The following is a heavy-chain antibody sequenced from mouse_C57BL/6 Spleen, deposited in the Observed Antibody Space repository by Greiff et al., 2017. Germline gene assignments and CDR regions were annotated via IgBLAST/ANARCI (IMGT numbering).Heavy chain of an antibody. CDR3: ARRYGSSPYAMDY. D-gene: IGHD1-1*01. J-gene: IGHJ4*01. V-gene: IGHV1-69*01. CDR1: GYTFTSYW. Sequence: VQLQQPGAELVMPGASVKLSCKASGYTFTSYWMHWVKQRPGQGLEWIGEIDPSDSYTNYNQKFKGKSTLTVDKSSSTAYMQLRSLTSEDSAVYYCARRYGSSPYAMDYWGQGTSVTVSS. CDR2: IDPSDSYT.